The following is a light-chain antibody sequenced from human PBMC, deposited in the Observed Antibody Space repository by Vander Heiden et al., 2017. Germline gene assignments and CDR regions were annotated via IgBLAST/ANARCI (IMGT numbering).Light chain of an antibody. CDR1: SSNIGAVYD. Sequence: QSVLPQPPSVSGAPGQGVTISCTGSSSNIGAVYDVHWYQQLPGTAPKLLIYGNSNRPSGVPDRFSGSKSGTSASLAITGLQAEDEADYYCQSYDSSLSGYVFGTGTKVTVL. CDR3: QSYDSSLSGYV. CDR2: GNS. J-gene: IGLJ1*01. V-gene: IGLV1-40*01.